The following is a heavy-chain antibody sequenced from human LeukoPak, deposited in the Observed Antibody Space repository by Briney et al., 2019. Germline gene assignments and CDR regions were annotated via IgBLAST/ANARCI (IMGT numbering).Heavy chain of an antibody. CDR3: AVGTGSGTYYYYMDV. Sequence: GGSLRLSCAASGFTFSSFGMSWVRQAPGKGLEWVSVIYSGGSTYYTDSVKGRFTISRDNSKNTLYLQMNNLRAEDTAVYYCAVGTGSGTYYYYMDVWGKGTTVTISS. V-gene: IGHV3-53*01. CDR1: GFTFSSFG. CDR2: IYSGGST. D-gene: IGHD3-10*01. J-gene: IGHJ6*03.